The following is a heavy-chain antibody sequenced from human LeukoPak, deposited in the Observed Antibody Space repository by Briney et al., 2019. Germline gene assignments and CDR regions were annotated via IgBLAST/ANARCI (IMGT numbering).Heavy chain of an antibody. J-gene: IGHJ4*02. V-gene: IGHV1-46*01. CDR2: INPSGGST. CDR3: ARDQSYYDFWSGYYPHLDY. CDR1: GYTFTIYY. Sequence: ASVKVSCKASGYTFTIYYMHWVRQAPGQGLEWMGIINPSGGSTSYAQKFQGRVTMTRDTSTSTVYMELSSLRSEDTAVYYCARDQSYYDFWSGYYPHLDYWGQGTLVTVSS. D-gene: IGHD3-3*01.